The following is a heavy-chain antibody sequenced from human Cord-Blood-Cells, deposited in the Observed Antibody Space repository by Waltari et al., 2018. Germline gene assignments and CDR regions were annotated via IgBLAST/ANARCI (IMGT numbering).Heavy chain of an antibody. CDR2: IIPIFGTA. J-gene: IGHJ3*02. V-gene: IGHV1-69*01. Sequence: QVQLVQSGAEVKKPGSSVKVSCQASGGTFSSHAISWVWQAPGQGLEWMGWIIPIFGTANDAQKFQGRVTIPADESTSTAYMELSSLRSEDTAVYYCARDQYCGGDCYAFDIWGQGTMVTVSS. CDR3: ARDQYCGGDCYAFDI. D-gene: IGHD2-21*02. CDR1: GGTFSSHA.